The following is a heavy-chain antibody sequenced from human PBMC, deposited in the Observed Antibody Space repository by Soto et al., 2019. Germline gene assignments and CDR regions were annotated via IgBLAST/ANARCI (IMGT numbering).Heavy chain of an antibody. D-gene: IGHD5-12*01. J-gene: IGHJ6*02. Sequence: GGSLRLSCAASGFTFNNYDRHWVRQATGKGLEWVAVIGAAGDTHYPGSVKGRFTISRENGKNSVYLQMNSLRAGDTAIYYCARDSGYDLTQPGMDVWGQGTTVTVYS. CDR3: ARDSGYDLTQPGMDV. CDR1: GFTFNNYD. CDR2: IGAAGDT. V-gene: IGHV3-13*01.